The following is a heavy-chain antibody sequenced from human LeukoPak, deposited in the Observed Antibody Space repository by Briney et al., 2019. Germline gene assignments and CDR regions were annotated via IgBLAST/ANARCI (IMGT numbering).Heavy chain of an antibody. D-gene: IGHD1-26*01. J-gene: IGHJ4*02. Sequence: PSETLSLTCTVSGGSMSSYYWSWIRQPPGKGLEWIGYIYYSGNTDYNTSLKSRVTISIHTSKNQFSLKLSSVTAADTAVYYCARLPVGGSLDYWGQGTLVTVSS. CDR3: ARLPVGGSLDY. CDR1: GGSMSSYY. V-gene: IGHV4-59*08. CDR2: IYYSGNT.